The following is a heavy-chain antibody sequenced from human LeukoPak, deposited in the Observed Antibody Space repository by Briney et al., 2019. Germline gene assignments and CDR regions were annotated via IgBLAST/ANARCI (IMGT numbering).Heavy chain of an antibody. CDR1: GFGFSDSY. V-gene: IGHV3-11*01. CDR2: ISGSGSDI. J-gene: IGHJ4*01. D-gene: IGHD2-8*01. CDR3: STDPRLLIY. Sequence: NAGGSLRLSCVVSGFGFSDSYMTWIRQTPGKGLEWLAYISGSGSDIYYADSVKGRFTISRDNAKNSLFLQMNSLRPDDTALYYCSTDPRLLIYWGHGTLVTVSS.